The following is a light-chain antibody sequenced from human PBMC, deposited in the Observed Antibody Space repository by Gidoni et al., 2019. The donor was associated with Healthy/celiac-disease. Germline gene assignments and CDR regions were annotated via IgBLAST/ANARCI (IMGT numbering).Light chain of an antibody. J-gene: IGKJ2*01. Sequence: DIQMTQSPPSLSASVGDRVTITCRASQSISSYLNWYQQKPGKAPKLLIYAASSLQSGVPSRFSGGGSATDYALTISSLPPEDLATYYCQQSYSTPLYTFGQGTKLEIK. CDR2: AAS. V-gene: IGKV1-39*01. CDR3: QQSYSTPLYT. CDR1: QSISSY.